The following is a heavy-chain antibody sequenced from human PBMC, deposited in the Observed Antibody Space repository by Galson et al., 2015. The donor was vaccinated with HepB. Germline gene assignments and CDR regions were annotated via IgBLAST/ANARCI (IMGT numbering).Heavy chain of an antibody. Sequence: SVKVSCKASGYTFTGYYMHWVRQAPGQGLEWMGWINPNSGGTNYAQKFQGRVTMTRDTSISTAYMELSRLRSDDTAVYYCAWEQLSYYYGMDVWGQGTTVTVSS. D-gene: IGHD6-6*01. J-gene: IGHJ6*02. CDR2: INPNSGGT. V-gene: IGHV1-2*02. CDR1: GYTFTGYY. CDR3: AWEQLSYYYGMDV.